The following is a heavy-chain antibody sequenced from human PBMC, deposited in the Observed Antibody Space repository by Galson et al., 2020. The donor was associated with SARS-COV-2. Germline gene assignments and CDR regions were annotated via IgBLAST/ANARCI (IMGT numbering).Heavy chain of an antibody. Sequence: GESLKISCAASGFTFGDYEMIWVRQAPGKGLEWVSYISGNGNIIYYGDSVRGRFTISRDNAKNSLFLQMDSLRVEDTAVYYCARDKRSWSYGGNGYFDYWGQGTLVTVSA. J-gene: IGHJ4*02. D-gene: IGHD2-15*01. V-gene: IGHV3-48*03. CDR3: ARDKRSWSYGGNGYFDY. CDR1: GFTFGDYE. CDR2: ISGNGNII.